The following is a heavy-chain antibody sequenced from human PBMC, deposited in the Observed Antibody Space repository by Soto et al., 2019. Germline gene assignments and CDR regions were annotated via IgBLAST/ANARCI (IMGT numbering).Heavy chain of an antibody. CDR2: ISSSSSYT. Sequence: PGGSLRLSCAASGFTFSDYYMSWIRQAPGKGLEWVSYISSSSSYTNYADSVKGRFTISRDNAKNSLYLQMNSLRAEDTAVYYCARDYSNYKYGMDVWGQGTTVTVSS. CDR1: GFTFSDYY. V-gene: IGHV3-11*06. J-gene: IGHJ6*02. CDR3: ARDYSNYKYGMDV. D-gene: IGHD4-4*01.